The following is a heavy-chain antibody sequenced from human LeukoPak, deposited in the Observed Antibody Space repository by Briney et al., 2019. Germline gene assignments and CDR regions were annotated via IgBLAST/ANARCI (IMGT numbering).Heavy chain of an antibody. Sequence: GRSLRLSCAASGFTFSSYGMHWVRQAPGKGLEWVAVIWYDGSNKYYADSVKGRFTISRDNSKNTLYLQMNSLRAEDTAVYYCARGGRGKCYFDYWGQGTLVTVSS. J-gene: IGHJ4*02. D-gene: IGHD3-16*01. V-gene: IGHV3-33*01. CDR2: IWYDGSNK. CDR3: ARGGRGKCYFDY. CDR1: GFTFSSYG.